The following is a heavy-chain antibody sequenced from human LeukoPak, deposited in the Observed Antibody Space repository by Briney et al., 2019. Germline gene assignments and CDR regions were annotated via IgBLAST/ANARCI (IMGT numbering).Heavy chain of an antibody. V-gene: IGHV1-69*01. Sequence: SVKVSCKASGGTFSSYAISWVRQAPGQGLEWMGGIIPIFGTANYAQKFQGRVTITADESTSTAYMELSSLRSEDTAVYYCARGTGYYDSSGVQWYFDYWGQGTLVTVSS. J-gene: IGHJ4*02. CDR1: GGTFSSYA. D-gene: IGHD3-22*01. CDR3: ARGTGYYDSSGVQWYFDY. CDR2: IIPIFGTA.